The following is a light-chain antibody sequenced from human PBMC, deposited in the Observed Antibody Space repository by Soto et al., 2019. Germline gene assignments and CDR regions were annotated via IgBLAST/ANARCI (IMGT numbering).Light chain of an antibody. J-gene: IGLJ1*01. CDR2: DVS. Sequence: QSVLTQPASVSRSPGQSITISCTGTSSDVGGYNYVSWYQQHPGKAPKFMIYDVSNRPSGVSTRFPGSKSGNTASLTISGLQAEDEADYYCNSYTTSNTRQIVFGTGTKVTVL. V-gene: IGLV2-14*01. CDR3: NSYTTSNTRQIV. CDR1: SSDVGGYNY.